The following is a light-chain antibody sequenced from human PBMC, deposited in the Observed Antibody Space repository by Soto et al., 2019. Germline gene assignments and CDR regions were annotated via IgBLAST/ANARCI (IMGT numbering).Light chain of an antibody. V-gene: IGKV3-20*01. CDR2: GAS. CDR1: QSIRRY. Sequence: DIVLTQSPATLSLSPGERATLSCRASQSIRRYLAWYQQKPGQAPRLLIYGASSRATGIPDRFSGSGSGTDFTLTISRLEPEDFAVYYCQQYGSSPPRYTFGQGTKLEIK. CDR3: QQYGSSPPRYT. J-gene: IGKJ2*01.